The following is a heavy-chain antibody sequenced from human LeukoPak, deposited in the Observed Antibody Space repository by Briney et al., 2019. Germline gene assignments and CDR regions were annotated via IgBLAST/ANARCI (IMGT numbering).Heavy chain of an antibody. CDR1: GFTFSSYW. CDR3: ARADFDGRICYH. J-gene: IGHJ5*02. CDR2: IKQDGSEK. V-gene: IGHV3-7*01. D-gene: IGHD3-9*01. Sequence: GGSLRLSCAASGFTFSSYWMTWVGQAPGKGLEGVANIKQDGSEKYYVDSVKGRFTISRDNAKNSLYLQMNSPRAEDTAVYYCARADFDGRICYHWGQGTLVIITS.